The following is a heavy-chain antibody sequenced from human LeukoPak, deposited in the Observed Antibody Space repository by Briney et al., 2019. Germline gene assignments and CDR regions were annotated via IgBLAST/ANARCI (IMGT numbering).Heavy chain of an antibody. Sequence: PSETLSLTCTVSGGSISSYYWSWIRQPAGKGLEWIGRIYTSGSTNYNPSLKSRVTMSVDTSKNQFSLKLSSVTAADTAVYYCARPVVLRYFDRYYFDYWGQGTLVTVSS. D-gene: IGHD3-9*01. CDR3: ARPVVLRYFDRYYFDY. CDR2: IYTSGST. CDR1: GGSISSYY. J-gene: IGHJ4*02. V-gene: IGHV4-4*07.